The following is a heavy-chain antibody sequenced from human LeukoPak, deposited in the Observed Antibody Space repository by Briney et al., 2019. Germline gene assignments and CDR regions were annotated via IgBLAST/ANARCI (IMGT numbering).Heavy chain of an antibody. D-gene: IGHD2-21*01. Sequence: PSQTLSLTCTVSGGSISSGSYYGSWIRQPAGKGREWVGRIYTSGSTKYNPSRKSRVTISVDTSKTQFSLKLSSVTAADTAVYYCARGVVIAPQSFDYWGQGTLVTVSS. V-gene: IGHV4-61*02. CDR3: ARGVVIAPQSFDY. CDR2: IYTSGST. CDR1: GGSISSGSYY. J-gene: IGHJ4*02.